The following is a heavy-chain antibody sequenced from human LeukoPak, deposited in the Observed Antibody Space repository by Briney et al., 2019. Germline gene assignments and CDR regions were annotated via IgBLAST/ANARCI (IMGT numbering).Heavy chain of an antibody. D-gene: IGHD3-9*01. CDR1: GGSISSSRYY. V-gene: IGHV4-39*07. J-gene: IGHJ6*03. CDR2: IYYSGST. Sequence: SETLSLTCSVSGGSISSSRYYCGWIRQPPEKGLGWIGTIYYSGSTYYNPSLRSRVTISLDTSKNQFSLKLYSVTAADTAVYYCARGGSTLHSAGGHDIEFYYYYYMDVWGKGTTVTISS. CDR3: ARGGSTLHSAGGHDIEFYYYYYMDV.